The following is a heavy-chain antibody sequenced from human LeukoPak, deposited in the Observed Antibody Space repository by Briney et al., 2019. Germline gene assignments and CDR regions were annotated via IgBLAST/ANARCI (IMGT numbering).Heavy chain of an antibody. CDR2: ISNTGGST. D-gene: IGHD3-10*01. V-gene: IGHV3-23*01. CDR3: ATRYGSGTYYMGY. Sequence: PGGSLRLSCAASGFTFSSYAMSWVRHAPGKGLEWVSTISNTGGSTFYADSVKGRFTVSRDNSKNTLYLQMNSLRAEDTAVYYCATRYGSGTYYMGYWGQGTLVTVSS. CDR1: GFTFSSYA. J-gene: IGHJ4*02.